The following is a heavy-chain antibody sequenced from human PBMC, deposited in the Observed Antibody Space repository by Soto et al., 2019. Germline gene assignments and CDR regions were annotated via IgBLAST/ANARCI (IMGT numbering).Heavy chain of an antibody. V-gene: IGHV1-8*01. Sequence: ASVKVSCKASGYTFTSYDINWVRQATGQGLEWMGWMNPNSGNTGYAQKFQGRVTMTRNTSISTAYMELSSLRSEDTAVYYCARVYSNTYYYYMDVWGKLTTVPVSS. D-gene: IGHD4-4*01. CDR2: MNPNSGNT. J-gene: IGHJ6*03. CDR3: ARVYSNTYYYYMDV. CDR1: GYTFTSYD.